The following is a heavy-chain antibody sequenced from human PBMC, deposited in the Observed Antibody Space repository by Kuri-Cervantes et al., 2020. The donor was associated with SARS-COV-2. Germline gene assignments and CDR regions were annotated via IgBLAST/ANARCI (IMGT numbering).Heavy chain of an antibody. V-gene: IGHV3-23*01. CDR1: GFTFSSYS. CDR3: AKCRVVPAQRGLYYMDV. CDR2: ISGSGGST. D-gene: IGHD2-2*01. J-gene: IGHJ6*03. Sequence: GESLKTSCAASGFTFSSYSMSWVRQAPGKGLEWVSAISGSGGSTYYADSVKGRFTISRDNSKNTLYLQMNSLRAEDTAVYYCAKCRVVPAQRGLYYMDVWGKGTTVTVSS.